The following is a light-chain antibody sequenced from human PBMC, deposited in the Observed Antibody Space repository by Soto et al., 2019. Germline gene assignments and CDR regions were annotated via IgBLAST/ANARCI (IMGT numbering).Light chain of an antibody. V-gene: IGLV2-14*03. Sequence: QSALTQPASVSGSPGQSVTISCTGTSSDVGAYKYVSWYQKHPGKAPKLMIYGVSNRPSRISNRFSGSKSGNTAFLTISGLQPEDEADYYCSSFTGPTTLDVFGTGTKLTVL. J-gene: IGLJ1*01. CDR2: GVS. CDR1: SSDVGAYKY. CDR3: SSFTGPTTLDV.